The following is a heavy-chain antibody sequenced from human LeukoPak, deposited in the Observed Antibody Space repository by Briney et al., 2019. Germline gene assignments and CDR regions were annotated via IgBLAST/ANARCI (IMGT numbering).Heavy chain of an antibody. D-gene: IGHD6-19*01. CDR2: ISVSGGNT. J-gene: IGHJ4*02. Sequence: PGGSLRLSCVASGFTFSSYAMTWVRQAPGKGLEWVSVISVSGGNTYYADSVKGRFTISRDNSKNTLYLQMNSLRVEDTAVYYCAKNTGRQWLFGYWGQGTLVTVSS. CDR1: GFTFSSYA. V-gene: IGHV3-23*01. CDR3: AKNTGRQWLFGY.